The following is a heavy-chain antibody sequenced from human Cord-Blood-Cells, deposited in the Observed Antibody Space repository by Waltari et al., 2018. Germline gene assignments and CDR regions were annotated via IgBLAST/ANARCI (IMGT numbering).Heavy chain of an antibody. Sequence: QVQLQQWGAGLLKPSETLSLTCAVYGGSFSGYYWSWIRQPPGKGLEWIGEINQSGSTNYNPSLKSLVTISVDTSKNQFSLKLSSVTAADTAVYYCARGSVFQPRMGLYHSAFAEYFQHWGQGTLVTVSS. CDR2: INQSGST. CDR3: ARGSVFQPRMGLYHSAFAEYFQH. J-gene: IGHJ1*01. V-gene: IGHV4-34*01. CDR1: GGSFSGYY. D-gene: IGHD2-2*02.